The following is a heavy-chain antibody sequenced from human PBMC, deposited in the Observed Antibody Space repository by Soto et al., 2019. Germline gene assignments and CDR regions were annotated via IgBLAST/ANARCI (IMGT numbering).Heavy chain of an antibody. D-gene: IGHD2-2*01. CDR3: ARVIYCSSTSCYDAFDI. CDR2: ISSSSSYI. Sequence: GGSLRLSCAASGFTFSSYSMNWVRQAPGKGLEWVSSISSSSSYIYYADSVKGRFTISRDNAKNSLYLQMNRLRAEDTAVYYCARVIYCSSTSCYDAFDIWGQGTMVTVSS. J-gene: IGHJ3*02. CDR1: GFTFSSYS. V-gene: IGHV3-21*01.